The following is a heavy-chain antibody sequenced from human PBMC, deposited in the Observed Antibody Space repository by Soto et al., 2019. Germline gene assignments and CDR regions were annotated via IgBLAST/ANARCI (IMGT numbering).Heavy chain of an antibody. D-gene: IGHD1-26*01. J-gene: IGHJ6*02. CDR2: IIPILGIA. CDR3: ASYSGSYQDYGMDV. Sequence: QVQLVQSGAEVKKPGSSVKVSCKASGGTFSSYTISWVRQAPGQGLEWMGRIIPILGIANYAQKFRGRVTITADKSTSTAYMELSSLRSEDTAVYYCASYSGSYQDYGMDVWGQGTTVTVSS. CDR1: GGTFSSYT. V-gene: IGHV1-69*02.